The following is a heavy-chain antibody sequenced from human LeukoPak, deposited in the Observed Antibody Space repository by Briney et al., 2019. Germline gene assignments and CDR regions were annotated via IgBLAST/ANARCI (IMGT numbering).Heavy chain of an antibody. CDR3: GKTDIYFNPIDY. CDR1: GVSISSSDW. J-gene: IGHJ4*02. V-gene: IGHV4-4*02. CDR2: IHRDGRT. D-gene: IGHD3-9*01. Sequence: SETLSLICAVSGVSISSSDWWIWGRQPPGQGLEWIGEIHRDGRTRYNPSLKSRVTMSMDYSKNQFSLSVTSVTAADTAIYYCGKTDIYFNPIDYWGPGSLVTVPS.